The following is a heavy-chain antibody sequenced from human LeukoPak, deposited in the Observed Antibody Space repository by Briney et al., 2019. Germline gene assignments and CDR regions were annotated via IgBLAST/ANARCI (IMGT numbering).Heavy chain of an antibody. V-gene: IGHV1-18*01. CDR2: ISVYNGNT. Sequence: GASVKVSCKASGGTFSSYAISWVRQAPGQGLEWMGWISVYNGNTNYAQKFQGRVTMTTDTSTSTVYLEVRSLRSDDTAVYYCARDYDYVWGSYRLEPFDYWGQGTLVTVSS. CDR3: ARDYDYVWGSYRLEPFDY. D-gene: IGHD3-16*02. CDR1: GGTFSSYA. J-gene: IGHJ4*02.